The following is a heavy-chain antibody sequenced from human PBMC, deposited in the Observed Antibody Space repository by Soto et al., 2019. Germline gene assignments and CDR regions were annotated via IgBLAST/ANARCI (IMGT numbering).Heavy chain of an antibody. CDR3: AKNQGVELVPLATVDWFDP. V-gene: IGHV3-23*01. CDR2: ISGSGFKK. CDR1: GFIFENFV. J-gene: IGHJ5*02. Sequence: GGSLRLSCAASGFIFENFVMSWVRQAPGKGLEWISSISGSGFKKYYADSVKGRFTISRDNSKSTVYLELNNLSAEDTAVYHCAKNQGVELVPLATVDWFDPWGQGSVVTVSS. D-gene: IGHD1-26*01.